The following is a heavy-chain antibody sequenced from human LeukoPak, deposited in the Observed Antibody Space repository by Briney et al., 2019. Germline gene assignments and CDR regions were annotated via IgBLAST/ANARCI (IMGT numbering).Heavy chain of an antibody. CDR2: INPSGGST. J-gene: IGHJ5*02. CDR1: GYTFTSYY. Sequence: GASVTVSCKASGYTFTSYYMHWVRQAPGQGLEWMGIINPSGGSTSYAQKFQGRVTMTRDTSTSTVYMELSSLRSEDTAVYYCARDRDYYGSGSYYNNWFDPWGQGTLVTVSS. CDR3: ARDRDYYGSGSYYNNWFDP. V-gene: IGHV1-46*01. D-gene: IGHD3-10*01.